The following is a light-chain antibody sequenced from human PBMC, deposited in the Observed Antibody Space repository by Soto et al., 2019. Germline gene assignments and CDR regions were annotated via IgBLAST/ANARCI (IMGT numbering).Light chain of an antibody. CDR3: AAWDDSLNGLV. V-gene: IGLV1-44*01. CDR2: SNN. CDR1: SSNIGSNT. Sequence: QSVLTQPPSASGTPEQRVTISCSGSSSNIGSNTVNWYQQLPGTAPKLLIYSNNQQPSGVPDRFSGSKSGTSASLAISGLQSEDEADYYCAAWDDSLNGLVFGGGTKLTVL. J-gene: IGLJ2*01.